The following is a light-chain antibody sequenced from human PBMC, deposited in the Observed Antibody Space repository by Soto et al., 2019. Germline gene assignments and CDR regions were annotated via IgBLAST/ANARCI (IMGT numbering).Light chain of an antibody. CDR3: QQYDDWPLT. V-gene: IGKV3-15*01. CDR1: QNVKTR. CDR2: DAF. Sequence: EKVMTQSPATLFVSRGERATLSCRASQNVKTRLAWYQQKPGQAPRLLIYDAFTRATGIPARFSGSASGTEFTLTISSLQSEDFAVYYRQQYDDWPLTFGGGTKVEIK. J-gene: IGKJ4*01.